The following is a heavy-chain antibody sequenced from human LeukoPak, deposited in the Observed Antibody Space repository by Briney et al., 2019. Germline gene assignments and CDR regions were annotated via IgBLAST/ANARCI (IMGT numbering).Heavy chain of an antibody. CDR1: GFTFTSYT. D-gene: IGHD4-17*01. J-gene: IGHJ3*02. V-gene: IGHV3-21*01. CDR3: VRDRAVSPFPPDAFDM. CDR2: IGNNCTFI. Sequence: WGSLTLSCAASGFTFTSYTMNWVCQAPGKGLEWVASIGNNCTFILYADSAHTTIRPSRDNAKNTQYLLMNSLRAEDTAVYYCVRDRAVSPFPPDAFDMCG.